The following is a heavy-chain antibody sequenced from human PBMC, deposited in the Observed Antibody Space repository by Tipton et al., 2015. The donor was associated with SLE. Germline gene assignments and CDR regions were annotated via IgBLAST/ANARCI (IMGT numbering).Heavy chain of an antibody. Sequence: LRLSCTVSGASISSGSYYWTWIRQPAGKGLEWIGYIYTSGSTNYNPSPKSRVTISVDTSKNQFSLKLSSVTAADTAAYYCARGVYYDILTGSYYYGMDVWCQGTTVTVSS. CDR2: IYTSGST. CDR3: ARGVYYDILTGSYYYGMDV. D-gene: IGHD3-9*01. V-gene: IGHV4-61*09. J-gene: IGHJ6*02. CDR1: GASISSGSYY.